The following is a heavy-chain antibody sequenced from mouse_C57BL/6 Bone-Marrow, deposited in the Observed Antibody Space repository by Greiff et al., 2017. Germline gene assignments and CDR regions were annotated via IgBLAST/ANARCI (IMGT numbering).Heavy chain of an antibody. CDR2: ISDGGSYT. CDR1: GFTFSSFA. D-gene: IGHD2-4*01. J-gene: IGHJ3*01. CDR3: ASIYYDYDEGTWFAY. V-gene: IGHV5-4*01. Sequence: VQGVVSGGGLVKPGGSLKLSCAASGFTFSSFAMSWVRQTPEKRLMWVATISDGGSYTYYPDNVMGRFTISRANAKKNLYLQMSHLKSEDTAMYYCASIYYDYDEGTWFAYWGQGTLVNVSA.